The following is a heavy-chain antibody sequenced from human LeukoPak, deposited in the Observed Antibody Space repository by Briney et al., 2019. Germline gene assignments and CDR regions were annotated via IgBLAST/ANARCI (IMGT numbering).Heavy chain of an antibody. CDR3: ATTINYYDSSGHYYNWFDP. CDR2: IYYSGST. V-gene: IGHV4-59*01. D-gene: IGHD3-22*01. Sequence: SETLSLTCTVSGGSISNSYWSWIRQPPGRGLEWIGYIYYSGSTNYNPSLKSRVTISVDTSKNQFSLRLTSVTAADTAVYYCATTINYYDSSGHYYNWFDPWGQGTLVTVSS. CDR1: GGSISNSY. J-gene: IGHJ5*02.